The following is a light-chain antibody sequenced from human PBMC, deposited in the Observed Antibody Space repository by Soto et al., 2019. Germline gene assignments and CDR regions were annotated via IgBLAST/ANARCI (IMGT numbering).Light chain of an antibody. CDR2: GAS. J-gene: IGKJ3*01. V-gene: IGKV3-20*01. CDR1: QSFSSSF. Sequence: ENVLTQSPGTLSLSPGERATLSCRASQSFSSSFLAWYQHKPGQAPRLLIYGASSRAAGISDRFSGSGSGTDFTLTISRLEPGDSAVYYCQQYGSSPFIFGPGTKVDIK. CDR3: QQYGSSPFI.